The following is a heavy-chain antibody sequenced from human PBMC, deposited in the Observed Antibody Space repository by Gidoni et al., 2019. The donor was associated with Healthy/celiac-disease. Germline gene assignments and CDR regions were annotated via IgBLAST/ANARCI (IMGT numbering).Heavy chain of an antibody. Sequence: QVQLVASWGAVVPPGRSLRHSCAASGVTCSSYAMHWVRKAPGKGLEWVAVISYDGSNKYYADSVKGRFTISRDNSKNTLYLQMNSLRAEDTAVYYCARDSAYYYDSSGYYGYYGMDVWGQGTTVTVSS. D-gene: IGHD3-22*01. J-gene: IGHJ6*02. CDR2: ISYDGSNK. CDR1: GVTCSSYA. V-gene: IGHV3-30-3*01. CDR3: ARDSAYYYDSSGYYGYYGMDV.